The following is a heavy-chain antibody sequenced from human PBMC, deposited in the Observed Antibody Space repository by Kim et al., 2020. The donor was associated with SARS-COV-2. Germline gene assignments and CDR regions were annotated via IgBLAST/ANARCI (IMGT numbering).Heavy chain of an antibody. CDR1: GGSFSGYY. Sequence: SETLSLTCAVYGGSFSGYYWSWIRQPPGKGLEWIGEINHSGSTNYNPSLKSRVTISVDTSKNQFSLKLSSVTAAYTAVYYCARSRGRTYYYDSSGYFDYWCKGALVTDS. CDR3: ARSRGRTYYYDSSGYFDY. D-gene: IGHD3-22*01. J-gene: IGHJ4*02. CDR2: INHSGST. V-gene: IGHV4-34*01.